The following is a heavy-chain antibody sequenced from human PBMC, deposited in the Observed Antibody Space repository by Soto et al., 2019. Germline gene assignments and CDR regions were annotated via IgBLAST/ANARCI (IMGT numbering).Heavy chain of an antibody. Sequence: GGSLRLSCAVSGFSVRDYYMSWVRQAPGKGLEWVALIYSGDETTQYADSVKGRFSVSRDNAKKVLFLQMNSLRVDDTAVYYCARDPKRRDGYNFDSWGRGALVTVSS. CDR3: ARDPKRRDGYNFDS. V-gene: IGHV3-53*01. CDR2: IYSGDETT. D-gene: IGHD5-12*01. CDR1: GFSVRDYY. J-gene: IGHJ4*02.